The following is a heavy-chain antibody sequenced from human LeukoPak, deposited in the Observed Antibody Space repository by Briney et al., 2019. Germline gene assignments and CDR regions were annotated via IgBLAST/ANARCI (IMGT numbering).Heavy chain of an antibody. J-gene: IGHJ4*02. CDR2: SNYRGST. CDR1: GGSISSYY. CDR3: ARERIAAAGRGSFDY. D-gene: IGHD6-13*01. Sequence: SETLSLTCTVAGGSISSYYWSSIRQPPGDGMEWLVYSNYRGSTNYNPSLKSRVTKSVDTSKNQFSLKLSSVTAADTAVYYCARERIAAAGRGSFDYWGQGTLVTVSS. V-gene: IGHV4-59*01.